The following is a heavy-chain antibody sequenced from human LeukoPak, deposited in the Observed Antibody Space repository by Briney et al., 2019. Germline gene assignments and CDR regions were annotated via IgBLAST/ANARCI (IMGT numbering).Heavy chain of an antibody. Sequence: GGSLRLSCAASGFTFSSYWMSWVRQAPGKGLEWVANIKQDGSEKYYVDSVKGRFTISRDNAKNSPYLQMNSLRAEDTAVYYCARELGSYSSSSQGDYWGQGTLVTVSS. CDR1: GFTFSSYW. V-gene: IGHV3-7*01. CDR3: ARELGSYSSSSQGDY. D-gene: IGHD6-6*01. CDR2: IKQDGSEK. J-gene: IGHJ4*02.